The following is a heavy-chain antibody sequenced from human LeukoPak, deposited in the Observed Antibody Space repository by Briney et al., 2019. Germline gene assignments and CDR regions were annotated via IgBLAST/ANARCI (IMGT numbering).Heavy chain of an antibody. D-gene: IGHD3-22*01. CDR1: GFTFSTYA. J-gene: IGHJ4*02. CDR3: ANIWDGSGYYRYFDY. V-gene: IGHV3-23*01. CDR2: ISGSGGST. Sequence: PGGSLRLSCAASGFTFSTYAMSWVRQAPGKGLEWVSAISGSGGSTYYADSVKGRFTISRDNSKNTLYLQMDSLRADDTAVYYCANIWDGSGYYRYFDYWGQGTLVTVSS.